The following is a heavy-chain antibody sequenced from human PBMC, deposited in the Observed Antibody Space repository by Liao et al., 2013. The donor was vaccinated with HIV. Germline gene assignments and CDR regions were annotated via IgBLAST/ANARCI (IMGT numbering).Heavy chain of an antibody. D-gene: IGHD1-7*01. CDR2: IYTSGST. CDR1: GGSISSYY. J-gene: IGHJ4*02. V-gene: IGHV4-4*07. CDR3: AREGHSITGTPSGPSLDY. Sequence: QVQLQESGPGLVKPSETLSLTCTVSGGSISSYYWSWIRQPAGKGLEWIGRIYTSGSTNYNPSLKSRVTMSVDTSKNQFSLKLSSVTAADTAVYYCAREGHSITGTPSGPSLDYWGQGTLVTVSS.